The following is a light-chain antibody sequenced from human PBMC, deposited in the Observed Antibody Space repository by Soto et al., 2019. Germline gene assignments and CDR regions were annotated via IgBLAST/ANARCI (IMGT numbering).Light chain of an antibody. J-gene: IGKJ5*01. CDR3: QQYNNWPFP. CDR2: YAS. Sequence: GMSQSPATLSVYKGERVTLSCRASRSVSGNFLAWYQQKPGQAPRLLISYASTRATGIPARFSGSGSGTEFTLTISGLRSEDSAVYFCQQYNNWPFPFGQGTRLEIK. V-gene: IGKV3D-15*01. CDR1: RSVSGN.